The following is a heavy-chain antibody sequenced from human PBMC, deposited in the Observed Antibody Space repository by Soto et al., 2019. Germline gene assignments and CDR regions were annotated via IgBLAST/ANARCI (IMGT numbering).Heavy chain of an antibody. CDR1: GGTFSSYA. Sequence: QVQLVQSGAEVKTPGSSVKVSCKASGGTFSSYAISWVRQAPGQGLEWMGGIIPIFGTAKYAQKFQGRVTITADESTSTAYMELSSLRSDDRAVYYCASTPRDGYDKYYFYYWGQGTLVTVSS. CDR2: IIPIFGTA. D-gene: IGHD5-12*01. J-gene: IGHJ4*02. CDR3: ASTPRDGYDKYYFYY. V-gene: IGHV1-69*01.